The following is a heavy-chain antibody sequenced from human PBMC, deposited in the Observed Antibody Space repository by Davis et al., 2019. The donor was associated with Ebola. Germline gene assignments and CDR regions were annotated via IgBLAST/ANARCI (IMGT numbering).Heavy chain of an antibody. CDR3: AKPPNNIVGAIYYFDY. D-gene: IGHD1-26*01. V-gene: IGHV3-23*01. CDR2: ISGSGGST. J-gene: IGHJ4*02. CDR1: GFTSSSYA. Sequence: PGGSLRLSCAASGFTSSSYAMSCVRQAPGKGLEWVSSISGSGGSTYSADSVKGRFTISRDNSQNTLYMQMNSLRAEGTAVYYCAKPPNNIVGAIYYFDYWGQGTLVTVSS.